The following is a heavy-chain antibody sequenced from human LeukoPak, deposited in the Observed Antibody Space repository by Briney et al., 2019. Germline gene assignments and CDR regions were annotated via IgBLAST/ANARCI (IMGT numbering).Heavy chain of an antibody. D-gene: IGHD3-3*01. CDR3: AKGGSGYPNGLFDY. J-gene: IGHJ4*02. V-gene: IGHV3-30*02. Sequence: PGGSLRLSCAASGFTFSSYGIHWVRQAPGKGLEWVAFIRYDGSNKYYADSVKGRFTISGDNSKNTLYLQMNSLRAEDTAVYYCAKGGSGYPNGLFDYWGQGTLVTVSS. CDR2: IRYDGSNK. CDR1: GFTFSSYG.